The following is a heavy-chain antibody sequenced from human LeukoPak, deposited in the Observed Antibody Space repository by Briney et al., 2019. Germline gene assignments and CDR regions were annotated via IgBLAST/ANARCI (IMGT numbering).Heavy chain of an antibody. CDR1: GGSISSGGYY. CDR2: IYHSGST. Sequence: PSQTLSLTCTVSGGSISSGGYYWSWIRQPPGKGLEWIGYIYHSGSTYYNPSLKSRVTISVDRSKNQFSLKLSSVTAADTAVYYCARDKHCSSTSCSYPDYWGQGTLVTVSS. J-gene: IGHJ4*02. CDR3: ARDKHCSSTSCSYPDY. D-gene: IGHD2-2*01. V-gene: IGHV4-30-2*01.